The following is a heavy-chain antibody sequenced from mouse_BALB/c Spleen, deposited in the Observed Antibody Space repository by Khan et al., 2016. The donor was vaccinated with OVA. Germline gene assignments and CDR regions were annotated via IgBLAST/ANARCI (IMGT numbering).Heavy chain of an antibody. D-gene: IGHD2-10*01. CDR3: ARQPYYHYNIMDY. J-gene: IGHJ4*01. Sequence: QVQLKESGPGLVAPSQSLSITCTISGFSLTNYGVHWVRQPPGKGLEWLVVIWSDGSTTYNSDLKSRLTISTDNSKSQVFLKMNSLQTDDTAMYCCARQPYYHYNIMDYWGQGTSVTVSS. CDR2: IWSDGST. CDR1: GFSLTNYG. V-gene: IGHV2-6-1*01.